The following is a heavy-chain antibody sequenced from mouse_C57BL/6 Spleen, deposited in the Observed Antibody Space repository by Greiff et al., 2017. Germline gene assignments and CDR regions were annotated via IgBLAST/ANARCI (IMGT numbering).Heavy chain of an antibody. CDR2: ISYDGSN. J-gene: IGHJ4*01. Sequence: DVKLVESGPGLVKPSQSLSLTCSVTGYSITSGYYWNWIRQFPGNKLEWMGYISYDGSNNYNPSLKNRISITRDTSKNQFFLKLNSVTTEDTATYYCATGDYDGAMDYWGQGTSVTVSS. CDR1: GYSITSGYY. D-gene: IGHD2-4*01. V-gene: IGHV3-6*01. CDR3: ATGDYDGAMDY.